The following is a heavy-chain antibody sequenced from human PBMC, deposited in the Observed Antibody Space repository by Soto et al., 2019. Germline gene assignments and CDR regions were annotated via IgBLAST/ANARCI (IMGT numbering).Heavy chain of an antibody. Sequence: ASVKVSCKASGYTFSTYAMHWVRQAPGQSLEWMGWLNGGTGQTRYSQKFQDRVIITRDTSASTGYMELSSLTSEDTAAYYCARGKGMEENYFYYGLDIWGQGTTVTVSS. CDR1: GYTFSTYA. J-gene: IGHJ6*02. D-gene: IGHD1-1*01. CDR2: LNGGTGQT. V-gene: IGHV1-3*01. CDR3: ARGKGMEENYFYYGLDI.